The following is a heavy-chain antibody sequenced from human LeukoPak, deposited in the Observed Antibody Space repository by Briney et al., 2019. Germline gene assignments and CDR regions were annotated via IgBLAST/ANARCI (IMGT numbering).Heavy chain of an antibody. Sequence: SGGSLRLSCAASGFAFSSYGMHWVRQAPGKGLEWVAFIRYDGSNKYYADSVKGRFTISRDNSKNTLYFQMNSLRAEDTALYYCAKEGTASKPSDLDYWGQGTLVTVSS. J-gene: IGHJ4*02. CDR1: GFAFSSYG. V-gene: IGHV3-30*02. D-gene: IGHD1/OR15-1a*01. CDR2: IRYDGSNK. CDR3: AKEGTASKPSDLDY.